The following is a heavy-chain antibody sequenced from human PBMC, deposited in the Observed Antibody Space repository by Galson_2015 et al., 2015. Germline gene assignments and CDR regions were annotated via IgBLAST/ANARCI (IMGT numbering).Heavy chain of an antibody. Sequence: SVKVSCKASGYTFTSYAMHWVRQAPGQRLEWMGWINAGNGNTKYSQEFQGRVTITRDTSASTAYMELSSLRSEDTAVYYCARMSTGIAVAGQNFDYWGQGTLVTVSS. CDR3: ARMSTGIAVAGQNFDY. D-gene: IGHD6-19*01. V-gene: IGHV1-3*01. CDR1: GYTFTSYA. J-gene: IGHJ4*02. CDR2: INAGNGNT.